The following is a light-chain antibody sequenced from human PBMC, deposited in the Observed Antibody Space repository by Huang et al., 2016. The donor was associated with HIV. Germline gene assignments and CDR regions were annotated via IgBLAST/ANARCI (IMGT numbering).Light chain of an antibody. CDR2: SAA. CDR1: QTVGSN. J-gene: IGKJ1*01. Sequence: ERVMTQSPATLSVSPGERATLSCRAGQTVGSNLAWYQQKPGQAPRLLIYSAATRATGIPARFSGSGSGTEFTLTISSLRSEDFAIYYCQQYNNWPGTFGQGTKVEI. CDR3: QQYNNWPGT. V-gene: IGKV3-15*01.